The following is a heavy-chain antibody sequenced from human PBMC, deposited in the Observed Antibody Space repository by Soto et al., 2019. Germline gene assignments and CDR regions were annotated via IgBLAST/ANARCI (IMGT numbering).Heavy chain of an antibody. Sequence: PGGSLRLSCAASGFTFSSYAMSWIRQPAGKGLEWIGRIYTSGSTNYNPSLKSRVTMSVDTSKNQFSLKLSSVTAADTAVYYCARDGSSYGKEIYYYYGMDVWGQGTTVTVSS. CDR3: ARDGSSYGKEIYYYYGMDV. D-gene: IGHD5-18*01. CDR1: GFTFSSYA. V-gene: IGHV4-4*07. CDR2: IYTSGST. J-gene: IGHJ6*02.